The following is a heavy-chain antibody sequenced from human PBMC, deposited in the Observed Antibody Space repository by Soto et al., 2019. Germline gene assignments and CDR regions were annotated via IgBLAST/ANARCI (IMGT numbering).Heavy chain of an antibody. J-gene: IGHJ6*03. CDR3: AGTTSHYWYYMDV. Sequence: SQTLSLTCVISGNSVSSNSAAWNWIRQSPSRGLEWLGRTYYRTRWYYDYAVSVRSRITVNPDTSKNQFSLQLTSVTPEDTAVYYCAGTTSHYWYYMDVWGKGTTVTVSS. CDR2: TYYRTRWYY. V-gene: IGHV6-1*01. CDR1: GNSVSSNSAA. D-gene: IGHD1-7*01.